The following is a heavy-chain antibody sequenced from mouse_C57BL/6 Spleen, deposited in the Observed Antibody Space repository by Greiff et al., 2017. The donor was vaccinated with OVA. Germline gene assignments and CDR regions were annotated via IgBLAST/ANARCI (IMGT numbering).Heavy chain of an antibody. Sequence: ESGPGLVKPSQSLSLTCSVTGYSITSGYYWNWIRQFPGNKLEWMGYISYDGSNNYNPSLKNRISITRDTSKNQFFLKLNSVTTEDTATYYCARGGDYSVDYWGQGTTLTVSS. CDR1: GYSITSGYY. D-gene: IGHD1-1*01. V-gene: IGHV3-6*01. CDR3: ARGGDYSVDY. J-gene: IGHJ2*01. CDR2: ISYDGSN.